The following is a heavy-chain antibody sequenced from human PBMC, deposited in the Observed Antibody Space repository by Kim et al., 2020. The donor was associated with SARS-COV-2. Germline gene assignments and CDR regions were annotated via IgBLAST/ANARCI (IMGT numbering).Heavy chain of an antibody. J-gene: IGHJ4*02. Sequence: KHYVDSVKARFTISRDKAQNSLCLQMNSLRDDDTAVYYCVRDVVHGNFDYWGQGTLVTVSS. CDR2: K. CDR3: VRDVVHGNFDY. V-gene: IGHV3-7*01.